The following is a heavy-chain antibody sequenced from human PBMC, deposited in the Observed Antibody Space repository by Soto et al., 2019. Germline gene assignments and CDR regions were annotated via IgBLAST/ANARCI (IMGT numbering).Heavy chain of an antibody. Sequence: GGSLRLSCVTSGFSFSTFWLNWVRQAPGRGLEWVANINQDGSEKYYVDSVKGRFTISRDNAKNSLYLQMNSLRAEDTAMYYCVRDRVADTYYFDYWGQGTLVTVSS. J-gene: IGHJ4*02. CDR2: INQDGSEK. V-gene: IGHV3-7*01. CDR3: VRDRVADTYYFDY. D-gene: IGHD6-19*01. CDR1: GFSFSTFW.